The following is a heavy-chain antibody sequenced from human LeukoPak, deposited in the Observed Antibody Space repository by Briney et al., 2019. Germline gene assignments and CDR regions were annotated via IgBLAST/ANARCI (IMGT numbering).Heavy chain of an antibody. CDR1: GFTFSNCW. Sequence: SGGSLRLSCAASGFTFSNCWMNWVRQAPGKGLECLANIKQDGSETYYADSVKGRFTISRDNAKNSLYLQMNSLRAEDTAVYYYARETPRRGETRDGYRWGQGTLVTVSS. D-gene: IGHD5-24*01. J-gene: IGHJ4*02. CDR3: ARETPRRGETRDGYR. V-gene: IGHV3-7*01. CDR2: IKQDGSET.